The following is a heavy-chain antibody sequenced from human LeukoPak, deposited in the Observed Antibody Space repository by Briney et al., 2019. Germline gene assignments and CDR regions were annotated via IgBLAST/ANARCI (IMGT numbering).Heavy chain of an antibody. J-gene: IGHJ6*03. CDR3: ARVDSRQYYYYYYYMDV. CDR1: GYTFTGYY. CDR2: INPNSGGT. Sequence: ASVKASCKASGYTFTGYYMHWVRQAPGQGLEWMGWINPNSGGTNYAQKFQGRVTMTRDTSISTAYMELSRLRSDDTAVYYCARVDSRQYYYYYYYMDVWGKGTTVTVSS. D-gene: IGHD6-13*01. V-gene: IGHV1-2*02.